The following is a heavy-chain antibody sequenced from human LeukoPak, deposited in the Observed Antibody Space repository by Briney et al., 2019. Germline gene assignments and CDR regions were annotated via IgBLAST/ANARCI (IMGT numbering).Heavy chain of an antibody. CDR1: GFSFSSYA. D-gene: IGHD3-22*01. CDR3: ARGGYYDSSGPYGMDV. CDR2: IYSGGST. Sequence: GGSLRLSCAASGFSFSSYAASWVRQAPGKGLEGVSVIYSGGSTYYADSGKGRFTISRDTSKNTLYLQMNSLRAEDTAVSYCARGGYYDSSGPYGMDVWGQGTTVTVSS. J-gene: IGHJ6*02. V-gene: IGHV3-66*01.